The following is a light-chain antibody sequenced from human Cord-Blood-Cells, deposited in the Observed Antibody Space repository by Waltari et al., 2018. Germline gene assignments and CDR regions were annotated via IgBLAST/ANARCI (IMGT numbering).Light chain of an antibody. J-gene: IGKJ1*01. CDR2: DAS. V-gene: IGKV1-5*01. Sequence: IPLTQSPSTLSASVGDRVTITCRASQSISSWLAWYQQKPGKAPKLLIYDASSLESGVPSRFSGSGSGTEFTLTISSLQPDDFATYYCQQYNSYSQTFGQGTKVEIK. CDR3: QQYNSYSQT. CDR1: QSISSW.